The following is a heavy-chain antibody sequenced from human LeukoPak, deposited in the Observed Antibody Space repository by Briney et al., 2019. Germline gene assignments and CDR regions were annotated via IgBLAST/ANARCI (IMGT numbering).Heavy chain of an antibody. CDR3: ARDPVYYDSSGDNDAFDI. V-gene: IGHV1-2*06. CDR2: INPNSGGT. J-gene: IGHJ3*02. Sequence: GASVKVSCKASGYTFTGYYMHWVRQAPGQGLEWMGRINPNSGGTNYAKKFQGRVTMTRDTSISTAHLELSRLRSDDTAVYYCARDPVYYDSSGDNDAFDIWGQGTMVTVSS. CDR1: GYTFTGYY. D-gene: IGHD3-22*01.